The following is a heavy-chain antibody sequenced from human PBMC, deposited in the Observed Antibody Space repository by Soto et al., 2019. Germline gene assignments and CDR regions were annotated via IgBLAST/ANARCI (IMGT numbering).Heavy chain of an antibody. V-gene: IGHV4-30-2*06. CDR2: IHYGGRT. CDR3: ARGLRSINWFDF. Sequence: QLQLQESGSGLVKPSQTLSLTCAVSGGSLNSGTYCWSWIRQSPGKGLEWIGYIHYGGRTYYNPSLKSRVTISADSSKNQFSLNLRSVTAADTAVYYCARGLRSINWFDFWGPGILVTVSS. D-gene: IGHD4-17*01. J-gene: IGHJ5*01. CDR1: GGSLNSGTYC.